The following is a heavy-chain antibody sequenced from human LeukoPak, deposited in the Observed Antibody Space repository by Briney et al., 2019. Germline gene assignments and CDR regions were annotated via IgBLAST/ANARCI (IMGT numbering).Heavy chain of an antibody. J-gene: IGHJ6*03. CDR1: GGSFSGYY. CDR3: ARLRRYSSRAYYYYYMDV. Sequence: PSETLSLTCAVYGGSFSGYYWSWIRQPPGKGLEWIGEINHSGSTNYNPSLKSRVTISVDTSKNQFSLKLSSVTAADTAVYCCARLRRYSSRAYYYYYMDVWGKGTTVTISS. D-gene: IGHD6-13*01. V-gene: IGHV4-34*01. CDR2: INHSGST.